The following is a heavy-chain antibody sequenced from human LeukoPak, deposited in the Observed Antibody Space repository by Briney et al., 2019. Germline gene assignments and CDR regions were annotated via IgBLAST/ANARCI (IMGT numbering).Heavy chain of an antibody. Sequence: SETLSLTCTVSGDSISSFYWSWLRQSAGKGLEWIGRVYVSGTTTYNPSLQSRVSMSVDKSKNQVSLKLSSVTAADTAVYYCARGDGNFHFWGQGTLVIVSS. CDR2: VYVSGTT. CDR3: ARGDGNFHF. CDR1: GDSISSFY. V-gene: IGHV4-4*07. J-gene: IGHJ1*01. D-gene: IGHD3-9*01.